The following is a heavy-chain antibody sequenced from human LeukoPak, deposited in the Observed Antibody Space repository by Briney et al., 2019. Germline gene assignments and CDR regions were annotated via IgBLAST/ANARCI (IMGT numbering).Heavy chain of an antibody. D-gene: IGHD5-18*01. CDR3: ARVQLWSTRPDDAFDI. CDR1: GFTLSSYE. V-gene: IGHV3-23*01. J-gene: IGHJ3*02. CDR2: IDYSGGSS. Sequence: GGSLRLSCTVSGFTLSSYEMSWIRQAPGKGLEWVSSIDYSGGSSYYADSVKGRFTISRDNAKNSLYLQMNCLRAEDTAVYYCARVQLWSTRPDDAFDIWGQGTMVTVSS.